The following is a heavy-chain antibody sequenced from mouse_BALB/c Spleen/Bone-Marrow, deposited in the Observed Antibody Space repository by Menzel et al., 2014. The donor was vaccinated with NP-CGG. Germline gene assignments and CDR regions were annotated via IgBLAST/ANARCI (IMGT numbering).Heavy chain of an antibody. CDR3: VRGIYYYGSNYKNSALDY. Sequence: EVKLVESGGGLVQPKGLLKLSCAASGFTFNTFAMNWARQAPGKGLEWVARIRSKSNNFATYYADSVKDRFTISRDDSQSMLYLQMNNLKTEDTAMYYCVRGIYYYGSNYKNSALDYWGQGTSVTVSS. J-gene: IGHJ4*01. CDR2: IRSKSNNFAT. V-gene: IGHV10-1*02. CDR1: GFTFNTFA. D-gene: IGHD1-1*01.